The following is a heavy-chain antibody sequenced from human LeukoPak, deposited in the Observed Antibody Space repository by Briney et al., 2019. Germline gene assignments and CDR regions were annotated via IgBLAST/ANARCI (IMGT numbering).Heavy chain of an antibody. CDR2: ITSSSSYI. V-gene: IGHV3-21*01. D-gene: IGHD4-17*01. Sequence: GGSLRLSCAASGFTFNKYTMNWVRQAPGKGLEWVSSITSSSSYIHYADSVKGRFTISRDNAKNSLYLQMNSLRAEDTAVYYCARDLYGDYEGFDPWGQGTLVTVSS. CDR3: ARDLYGDYEGFDP. CDR1: GFTFNKYT. J-gene: IGHJ5*02.